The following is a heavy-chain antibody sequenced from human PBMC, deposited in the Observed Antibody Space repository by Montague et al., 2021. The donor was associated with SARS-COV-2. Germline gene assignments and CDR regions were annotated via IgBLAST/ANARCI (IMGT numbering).Heavy chain of an antibody. CDR3: ARHYDHSSRVDS. D-gene: IGHD3-16*01. J-gene: IGHJ4*02. V-gene: IGHV4-59*08. CDR1: GSSLRGYF. Sequence: SETLSLTCSVSGSSLRGYFWSWVRQPPGQRLEWIGYILYNGTATYSPALRSRLTISVDTSSNHFSLTLSSVTAADTAIYYCARHYDHSSRVDSWGQGTLVTVSS. CDR2: ILYNGTA.